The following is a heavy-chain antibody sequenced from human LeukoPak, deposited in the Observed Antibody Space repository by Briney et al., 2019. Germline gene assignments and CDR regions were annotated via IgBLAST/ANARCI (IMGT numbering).Heavy chain of an antibody. CDR1: GFTFSSYA. V-gene: IGHV3-30*04. CDR3: ARELNTDYSFDY. Sequence: PGGSLRLSCAASGFTFSSYAMHWVRQAPGKGLEWVAVISYDGSNKYYADSVKGRFTISRDNSKNTLYLQMNSLRAEDTAVYYCARELNTDYSFDYWGQGTLVTVSS. D-gene: IGHD4-11*01. CDR2: ISYDGSNK. J-gene: IGHJ4*02.